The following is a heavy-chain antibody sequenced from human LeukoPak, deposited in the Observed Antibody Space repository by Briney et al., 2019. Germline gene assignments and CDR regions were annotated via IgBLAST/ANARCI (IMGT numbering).Heavy chain of an antibody. CDR2: IIPIFGTT. Sequence: ASVKVSCKASGGTFSSYAISWVRQAPGQGLEWMGGIIPIFGTTNYAQKFQDRVTVTADKSTSTAYMELSSLRSEDTAVYYCARVVGLTGYSSSWYSGYYYYMDVWGKGTTVTVSS. J-gene: IGHJ6*03. V-gene: IGHV1-69*06. D-gene: IGHD6-13*01. CDR1: GGTFSSYA. CDR3: ARVVGLTGYSSSWYSGYYYYMDV.